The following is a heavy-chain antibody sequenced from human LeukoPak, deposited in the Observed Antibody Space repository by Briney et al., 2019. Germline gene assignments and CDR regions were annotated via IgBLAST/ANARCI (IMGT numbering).Heavy chain of an antibody. CDR3: ARDWFHALDY. J-gene: IGHJ4*02. V-gene: IGHV3-74*01. D-gene: IGHD2/OR15-2a*01. CDR2: IRSDGSDT. Sequence: GGSLRLSCAASGFTFSDTWLHWVRHAPGEGLVRVSRIRSDGSDTRYAESVKGRFTISRDNAKNTLYLQMNSLRAEDTAVYYCARDWFHALDYWGQGTLVTVSS. CDR1: GFTFSDTW.